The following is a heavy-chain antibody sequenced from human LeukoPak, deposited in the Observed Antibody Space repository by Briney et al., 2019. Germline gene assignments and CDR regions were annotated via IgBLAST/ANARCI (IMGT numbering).Heavy chain of an antibody. CDR2: INPNNGAT. Sequence: ASVKVSCKASGYTFTGYYIHWVRQAPGQGLEWMGRINPNNGATNYAQKLQGRVTITGDTSISTAYMELSSLRSDDTAVYYCAREGIYYDSSGYYYDYWGQGTLVTVSS. CDR1: GYTFTGYY. CDR3: AREGIYYDSSGYYYDY. V-gene: IGHV1-2*06. J-gene: IGHJ4*02. D-gene: IGHD3-22*01.